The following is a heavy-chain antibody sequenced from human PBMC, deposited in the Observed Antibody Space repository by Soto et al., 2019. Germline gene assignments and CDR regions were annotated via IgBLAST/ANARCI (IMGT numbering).Heavy chain of an antibody. CDR2: ISSSSSYI. D-gene: IGHD3-3*01. V-gene: IGHV3-21*01. CDR3: ARTVGFLEWLVDY. CDR1: GVTFSSYS. J-gene: IGHJ4*02. Sequence: GGSLRLSCAASGVTFSSYSMNWVRQAPGKGLEWVSSISSSSSYIYYADSVKGRFTISRDNAKNSLYLQMNSLRAEDTAVYYCARTVGFLEWLVDYWGQGTLVTVSS.